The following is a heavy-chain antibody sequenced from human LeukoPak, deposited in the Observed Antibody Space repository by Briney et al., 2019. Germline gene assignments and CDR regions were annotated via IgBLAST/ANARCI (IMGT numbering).Heavy chain of an antibody. CDR1: GYSFTSYW. CDR3: AGLYYYYDSSGYPTSTYFDY. CDR2: IYPGDSDT. J-gene: IGHJ4*02. V-gene: IGHV5-51*01. D-gene: IGHD3-22*01. Sequence: ESLKISCKGSGYSFTSYWIGWVRQMPGKGLEWMGIIYPGDSDTRYSPSFQGQVTISADKSISTAYLQWSSLKASDTAMYYCAGLYYYYDSSGYPTSTYFDYWGQGTLVTVSS.